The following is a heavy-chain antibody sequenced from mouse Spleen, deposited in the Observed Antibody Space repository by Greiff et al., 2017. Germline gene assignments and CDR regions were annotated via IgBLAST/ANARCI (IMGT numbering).Heavy chain of an antibody. CDR1: GYTFPSYG. D-gene: IGHD1-1*01. CDR2: IYIGNGYN. CDR3: ARKGGSSYDAMDY. V-gene: IGHV1-58*01. J-gene: IGHJ4*01. Sequence: VQPKQSGAELVRPGSSVKMSCKNSGYTFPSYGINWVKQRPGQGLEWIGYIYIGNGYNEYNEKFKGKATLTSDTSSSTAYMQLSSLTSEDSAIYFCARKGGSSYDAMDYWGQGTSVTVSS.